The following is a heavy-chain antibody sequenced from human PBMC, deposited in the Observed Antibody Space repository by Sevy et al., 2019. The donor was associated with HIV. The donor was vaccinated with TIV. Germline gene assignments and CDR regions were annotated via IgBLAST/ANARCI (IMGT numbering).Heavy chain of an antibody. CDR3: TRVEGAADWGMDV. V-gene: IGHV3-49*04. J-gene: IGHJ6*02. D-gene: IGHD1-26*01. CDR2: IRGKPYGGTT. Sequence: GGSLRLSCTASGFTFGGYTMSWVRQAPGKGLEWVAFIRGKPYGGTTEYAASVKGRFTISRDDSKGIAYLQMNSLNTEDTAVYYCTRVEGAADWGMDVWGQGTTVTVSS. CDR1: GFTFGGYT.